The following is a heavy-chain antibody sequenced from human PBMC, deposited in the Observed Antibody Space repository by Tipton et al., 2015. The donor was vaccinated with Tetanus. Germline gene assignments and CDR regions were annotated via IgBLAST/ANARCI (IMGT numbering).Heavy chain of an antibody. CDR2: VVYNGTS. CDR1: GVSVRSYY. D-gene: IGHD2-2*01. J-gene: IGHJ5*02. Sequence: TLSLTCTVSGVSVRSYYWSWIRQSPDKGLEWLGDVVYNGTSYYNPSLNSRVKISLDTSMNQVSPTLTSVPAADTALYYCARGVPYSTTMGSDWFDPWGQGTLVTVSS. CDR3: ARGVPYSTTMGSDWFDP. V-gene: IGHV4-34*01.